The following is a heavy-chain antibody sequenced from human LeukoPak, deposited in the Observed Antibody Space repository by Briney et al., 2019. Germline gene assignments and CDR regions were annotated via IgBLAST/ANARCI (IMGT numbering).Heavy chain of an antibody. D-gene: IGHD2-21*02. Sequence: PGGSLRLSCAASGFTFSSYAMSWVRQAPGKGREWVSAISGSGGSTYYADSVKGRFTISRDNSKNTLYLQMNSLRAEDTAVYYCAQRSTATYYYYGMDVWGQGTTVTVSS. CDR2: ISGSGGST. CDR1: GFTFSSYA. J-gene: IGHJ6*02. V-gene: IGHV3-23*01. CDR3: AQRSTATYYYYGMDV.